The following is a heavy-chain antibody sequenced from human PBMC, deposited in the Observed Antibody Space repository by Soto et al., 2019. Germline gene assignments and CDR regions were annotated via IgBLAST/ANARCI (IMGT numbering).Heavy chain of an antibody. CDR2: VFYNGVT. J-gene: IGHJ4*02. CDR3: VRDNGGNSEFGY. V-gene: IGHV4-30-4*01. CDR1: GGSISGNSYY. D-gene: IGHD2-21*02. Sequence: SETLSLTCTVSGGSISGNSYYWHWIRQSPGKGLEWIGYVFYNGVTYYNPSFESRLSMSVDTSKNQFSLQLKSVTAADTAVYYCVRDNGGNSEFGYWGQGTLVTVSS.